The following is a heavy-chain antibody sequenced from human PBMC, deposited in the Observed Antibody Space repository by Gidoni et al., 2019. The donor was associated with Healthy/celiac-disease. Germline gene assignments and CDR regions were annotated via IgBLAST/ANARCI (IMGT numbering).Heavy chain of an antibody. CDR1: GFPFSSYS. CDR3: ARDHSPGGDPLFGY. CDR2: ISSSSSYI. J-gene: IGHJ4*02. D-gene: IGHD2-21*01. V-gene: IGHV3-21*01. Sequence: EVQLVESGGGLVKPGGSLRLSCAASGFPFSSYSMNWVRQAPGKGLEWVSSISSSSSYIYYADSVKGRFTISRDNAKNSLYLQMNSLRAEDTAVYYCARDHSPGGDPLFGYWGQGTLVTVSS.